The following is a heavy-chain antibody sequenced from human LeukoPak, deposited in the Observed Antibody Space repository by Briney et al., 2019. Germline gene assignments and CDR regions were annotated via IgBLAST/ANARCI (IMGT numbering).Heavy chain of an antibody. CDR3: AKQGQVVPAAIGNYNWFDP. J-gene: IGHJ5*02. CDR1: GFTFSSYS. D-gene: IGHD2-2*01. Sequence: GSLRLSCAASGFTFSSYSMNWVRQAPGKGLEWVSSISFGSSYVYYADSVKGRFTISRDNAKNSLYLQMNSLRAEDTAVYYCAKQGQVVPAAIGNYNWFDPWGQGTLVTVSS. V-gene: IGHV3-21*04. CDR2: ISFGSSYV.